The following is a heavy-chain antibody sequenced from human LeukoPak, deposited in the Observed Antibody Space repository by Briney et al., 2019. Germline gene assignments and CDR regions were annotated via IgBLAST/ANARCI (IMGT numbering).Heavy chain of an antibody. CDR2: IYSGGST. J-gene: IGHJ4*02. CDR1: GFTVSSNY. V-gene: IGHV3-53*01. CDR3: ARGSNTVTEFDY. D-gene: IGHD4-17*01. Sequence: GGSLRLSCAASGFTVSSNYMSWVRQAPGKGLEWVSVIYSGGSTYYADFVKGRFTISRDNSKNTLFLQMNSLRAEDTAVYYCARGSNTVTEFDYWGQGTLVTVSS.